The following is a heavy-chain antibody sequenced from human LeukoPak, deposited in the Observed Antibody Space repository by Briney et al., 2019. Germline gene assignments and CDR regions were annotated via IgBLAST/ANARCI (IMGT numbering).Heavy chain of an antibody. Sequence: PSETLSLTCTVSGGSISSYYWSWIRQPPGKGLEWIGYIYYSGSTNYNPSLKSRVTISVDTSKNQFSLKLSSVTAADTPVYYCASGYSYGYSGYYYYGMDVWGQGTTVTVSS. D-gene: IGHD5-18*01. CDR3: ASGYSYGYSGYYYYGMDV. V-gene: IGHV4-59*01. J-gene: IGHJ6*02. CDR1: GGSISSYY. CDR2: IYYSGST.